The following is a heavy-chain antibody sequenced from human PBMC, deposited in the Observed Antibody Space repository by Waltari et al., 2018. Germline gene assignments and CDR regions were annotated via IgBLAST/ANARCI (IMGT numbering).Heavy chain of an antibody. CDR3: ARGAYNMDV. CDR1: GITFSNSW. V-gene: IGHV3-7*01. Sequence: EGQLVESGGGLVQPGGSLRLSCAASGITFSNSWMNWVRQAPGKGRGWGANIKEDGTEQNSVDSVTGRFTISRDNTKNLLYLQMNSLRAEDTAVYYCARGAYNMDVWGKGTTVIVSS. J-gene: IGHJ6*03. CDR2: IKEDGTEQ.